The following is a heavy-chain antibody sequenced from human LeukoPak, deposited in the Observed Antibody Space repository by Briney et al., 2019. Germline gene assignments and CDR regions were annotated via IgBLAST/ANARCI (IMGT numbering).Heavy chain of an antibody. CDR1: GFTLSTYA. CDR3: ARGGLGSAFDN. CDR2: ISNNGSPT. J-gene: IGHJ4*02. V-gene: IGHV3-64*04. D-gene: IGHD6-19*01. Sequence: GGSLRLSCSASGFTLSTYAMHWVRQAPGKGLEYVSSISNNGSPTYYADSVKGRFTISRDNSKHMLYLQINSLRTDDTAVFYCARGGLGSAFDNWGQGTLVTVSS.